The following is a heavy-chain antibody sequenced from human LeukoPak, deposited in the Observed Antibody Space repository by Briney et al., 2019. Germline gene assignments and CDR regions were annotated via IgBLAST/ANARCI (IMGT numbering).Heavy chain of an antibody. J-gene: IGHJ4*02. CDR3: ARDPSGDCQDY. CDR2: MNPNSGNT. V-gene: IGHV1-8*01. CDR1: GYTFTSYD. D-gene: IGHD2-21*02. Sequence: ASVKVSCKASGYTFTSYDINWVRQATGQGLEWMGWMNPNSGNTGYAQKFQGRVTMTTDTSTSTAYMELRSLRSDDTAVYYCARDPSGDCQDYWGQGTLVTVSS.